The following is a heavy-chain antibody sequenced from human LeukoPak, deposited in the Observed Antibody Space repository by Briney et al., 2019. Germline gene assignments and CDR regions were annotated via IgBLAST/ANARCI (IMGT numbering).Heavy chain of an antibody. CDR3: ARQEVATLLGDY. J-gene: IGHJ4*02. Sequence: SETLSLTCSVSGGSISSRSYYWGWIRQHPGKGLEWIGSIYYSGSTYYNPSLKSRVTIFVDTSKNQFSLKLNSVTAADTAVYYCARQEVATLLGDYWGQGTLVTVSS. V-gene: IGHV4-39*01. CDR1: GGSISSRSYY. CDR2: IYYSGST. D-gene: IGHD5-12*01.